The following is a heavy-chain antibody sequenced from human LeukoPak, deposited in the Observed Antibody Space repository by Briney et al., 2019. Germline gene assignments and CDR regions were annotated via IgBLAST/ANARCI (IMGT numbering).Heavy chain of an antibody. CDR3: GKRYASGSYTLDY. D-gene: IGHD3-10*01. J-gene: IGHJ4*02. CDR2: ISGSGDST. Sequence: PGRSLRLSCVASGFIFSNYAMTWVRQAPGKGLEWVSVISGSGDSTYYADSVKGRFTISRDNSKNTLYLQMNSLTAEDTAVYYCGKRYASGSYTLDYWGQGALVTVSS. CDR1: GFIFSNYA. V-gene: IGHV3-23*01.